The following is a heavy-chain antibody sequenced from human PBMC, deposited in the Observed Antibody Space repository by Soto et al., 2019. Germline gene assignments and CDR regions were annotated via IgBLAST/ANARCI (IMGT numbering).Heavy chain of an antibody. CDR1: GFTFSSYA. V-gene: IGHV3-30-3*01. Sequence: GGSLRLSCAASGFTFSSYAMHWARQAPGKGLEWVAVISYDGSNKYYADSVKGRFTISRDNSKNTLYLQMNSLRAEDTAVYYCARGKHPLIWFGEPLDYWGQGTLVTVSS. D-gene: IGHD3-10*01. CDR2: ISYDGSNK. CDR3: ARGKHPLIWFGEPLDY. J-gene: IGHJ4*02.